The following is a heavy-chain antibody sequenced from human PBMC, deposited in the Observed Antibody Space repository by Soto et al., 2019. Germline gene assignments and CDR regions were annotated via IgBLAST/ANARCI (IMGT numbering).Heavy chain of an antibody. J-gene: IGHJ6*02. CDR1: GFTVTSNY. CDR3: AKDMSYYDSSGYYSCYYYYGVDV. D-gene: IGHD3-22*01. Sequence: PGGSLRLSCEASGFTVTSNYMNWVRQAPGKGLEWVAVMYTCGTTYYADSVKGRFTISRDNATNIMYLQMNSLRAEDTAVYYCAKDMSYYDSSGYYSCYYYYGVDVWGQGTTVTVSS. V-gene: IGHV3-53*01. CDR2: MYTCGTT.